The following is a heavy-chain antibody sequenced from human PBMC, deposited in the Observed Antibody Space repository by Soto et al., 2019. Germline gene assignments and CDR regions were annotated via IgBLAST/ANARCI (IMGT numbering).Heavy chain of an antibody. Sequence: LRLSCVGSAFPFSNYGMHWVRQAPGKGLEWVAVISYEGSIKDYTDSVKGRFTISRDVPTNTLYLQMNSLRPEDTAVYYCVRPGRHLWSGRYFFDYWGQGTKVPV. V-gene: IGHV3-30*03. J-gene: IGHJ4*02. CDR2: ISYEGSIK. CDR1: AFPFSNYG. D-gene: IGHD3-3*02. CDR3: VRPGRHLWSGRYFFDY.